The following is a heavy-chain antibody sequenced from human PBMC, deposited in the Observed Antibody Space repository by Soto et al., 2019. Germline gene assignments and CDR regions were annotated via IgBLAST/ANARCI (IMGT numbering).Heavy chain of an antibody. CDR2: SYRCVTS. Sequence: SETLSLTCAGSGGPINSPNWWSWVRQPPNKGLESIGESYRCVTSNNNPSRNTQYSLTVDESNNLFSLKLTSVTDGDTAIYYCASSHDNTGPYPPSGAFDFWGQGTMVTVSS. J-gene: IGHJ3*01. CDR1: GGPINSPNW. D-gene: IGHD3-22*01. CDR3: ASSHDNTGPYPPSGAFDF. V-gene: IGHV4-4*02.